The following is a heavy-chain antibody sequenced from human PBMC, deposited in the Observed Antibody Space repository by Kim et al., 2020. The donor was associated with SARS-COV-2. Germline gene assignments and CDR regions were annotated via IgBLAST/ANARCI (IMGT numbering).Heavy chain of an antibody. Sequence: GGSLRLSCAASGFTFSSYSMNWVRQAPGKGLEWVSSISSSSSYIYYADSVKGRFTISRDNAKNSLYLQMNSLRAEDTAVYYCARDHGVWAAAGKGEGYWGQGTLVTVSS. CDR3: ARDHGVWAAAGKGEGY. D-gene: IGHD6-13*01. CDR1: GFTFSSYS. V-gene: IGHV3-21*01. J-gene: IGHJ4*02. CDR2: ISSSSSYI.